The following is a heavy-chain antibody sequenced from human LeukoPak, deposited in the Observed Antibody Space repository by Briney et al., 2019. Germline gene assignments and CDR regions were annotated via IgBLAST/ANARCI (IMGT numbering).Heavy chain of an antibody. D-gene: IGHD7-27*01. V-gene: IGHV4-34*01. CDR3: ARQTGAYYYYMDV. J-gene: IGHJ6*03. CDR2: IYHSGST. CDR1: GGSFSGYY. Sequence: SETLSLTCAVYGGSFSGYYWSWIRQPPGKGLEWIGEIYHSGSTNYNPSLKSRVTISVDKSKNQFSLKLSSVTAADTAVYYCARQTGAYYYYMDVWGKGTTVTVSS.